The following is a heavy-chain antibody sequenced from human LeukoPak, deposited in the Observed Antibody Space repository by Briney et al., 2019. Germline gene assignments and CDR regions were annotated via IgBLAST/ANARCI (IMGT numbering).Heavy chain of an antibody. V-gene: IGHV1-69*05. CDR1: GCTFTSYG. CDR2: IIPIFGTA. D-gene: IGHD1-7*01. Sequence: GASVKVSCKASGCTFTSYGISWVRQAPGQGLEWMGRIIPIFGTANYAQKFQGRVTITTDESTSTAYMELSSLRSEDTAVYYCAREFDITGTTSSLWGQGTLVTVSS. CDR3: AREFDITGTTSSL. J-gene: IGHJ4*02.